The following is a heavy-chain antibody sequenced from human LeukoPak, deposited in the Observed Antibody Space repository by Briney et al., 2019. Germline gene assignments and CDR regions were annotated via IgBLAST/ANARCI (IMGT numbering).Heavy chain of an antibody. CDR3: ARLGYSYGDFDY. J-gene: IGHJ4*02. CDR2: IYHSGST. V-gene: IGHV4-30-2*01. Sequence: SQTLSLTCAVSGGSISSGGYSWSWIRQPPGKGLEWIGYIYHSGSTYYNPSLKSRVTISVDRSKNQFSLKLSSVTAADTAVYYCARLGYSYGDFDYWGQGTLVTVSS. CDR1: GGSISSGGYS. D-gene: IGHD5-18*01.